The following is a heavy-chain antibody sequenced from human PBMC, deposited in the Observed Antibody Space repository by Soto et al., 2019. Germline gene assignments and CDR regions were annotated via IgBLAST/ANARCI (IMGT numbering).Heavy chain of an antibody. J-gene: IGHJ4*02. Sequence: SETLSLTCAVSSGSVSSTNWWSWVRQPPGKGLEWIGEVFHSGATYYNPSLKSRATISVDTSKNQFSLQLTSVTAADTAVYYCTRVTTVRYFDYWGQGALVTVSS. D-gene: IGHD4-17*01. V-gene: IGHV4-4*02. CDR2: VFHSGAT. CDR1: SGSVSSTNW. CDR3: TRVTTVRYFDY.